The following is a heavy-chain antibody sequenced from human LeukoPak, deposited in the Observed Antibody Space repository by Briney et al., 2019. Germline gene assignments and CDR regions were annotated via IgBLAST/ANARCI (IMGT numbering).Heavy chain of an antibody. V-gene: IGHV3-15*01. Sequence: GGSLRLSCAASGFTFRDAWMTWVRQAPGKGLEWVGRIRSKTDGGTTDYAVSVQGRFTISRDDSKNTLYLQMSSLKTEDTAVYYCAKHIYGVVSIQQWGQGTLVTVSS. CDR1: GFTFRDAW. CDR3: AKHIYGVVSIQQ. J-gene: IGHJ1*01. D-gene: IGHD3-3*01. CDR2: IRSKTDGGTT.